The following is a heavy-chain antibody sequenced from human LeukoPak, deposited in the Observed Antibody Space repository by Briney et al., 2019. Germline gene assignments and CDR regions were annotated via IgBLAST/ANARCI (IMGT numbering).Heavy chain of an antibody. V-gene: IGHV3-30*18. CDR3: AKDMAVGYCSGGSCYGYFYGMDV. D-gene: IGHD2-15*01. J-gene: IGHJ6*02. Sequence: GGSLRLSCAASGLTFSSYGMHWVRQAPGKGLEWVAVISYDGSNKYYADSVKGRFTISRDNSKNTLYLQMNSLRAEDTAVYYCAKDMAVGYCSGGSCYGYFYGMDVWGQGTTVTVSS. CDR2: ISYDGSNK. CDR1: GLTFSSYG.